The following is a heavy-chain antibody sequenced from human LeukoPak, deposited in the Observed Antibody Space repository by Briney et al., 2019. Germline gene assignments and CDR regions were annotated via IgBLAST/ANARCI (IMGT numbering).Heavy chain of an antibody. CDR2: INTSGDT. Sequence: PSETLSLTCTVSGGSISSGSYYWNWIRQSAGKGLEWIGRINTSGDTSYNPSIRSRVTMSVDTSKNQFSLKLSSVTAADTAMYYCARVSPPGYGILEKWGQGTLVTVSS. CDR3: ARVSPPGYGILEK. D-gene: IGHD5-18*01. CDR1: GGSISSGSYY. V-gene: IGHV4-61*02. J-gene: IGHJ4*02.